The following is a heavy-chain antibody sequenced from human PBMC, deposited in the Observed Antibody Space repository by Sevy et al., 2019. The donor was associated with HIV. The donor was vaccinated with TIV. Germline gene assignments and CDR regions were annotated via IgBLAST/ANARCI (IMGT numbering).Heavy chain of an antibody. CDR1: GGSVSSGSYY. D-gene: IGHD6-19*01. Sequence: SETLSLTCTVSGGSVSSGSYYWSWIRQPPGKGLEWIGYIYYSGSTYYNPSLKSRVTISVDTSKNQFSLKLSSVTAAETAVYYCARGGSSGWLASNWFDPWGQGTLVTVSS. CDR2: IYYSGST. CDR3: ARGGSSGWLASNWFDP. V-gene: IGHV4-61*01. J-gene: IGHJ5*02.